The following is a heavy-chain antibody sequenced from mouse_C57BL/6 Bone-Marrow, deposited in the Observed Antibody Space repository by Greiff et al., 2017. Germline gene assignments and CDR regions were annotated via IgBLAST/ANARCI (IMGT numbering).Heavy chain of an antibody. CDR1: GYAFTNYL. V-gene: IGHV1-54*01. Sequence: VQLQQSGAELVRPGTSVKVSCKASGYAFTNYLIEWVKQRPGQGLEWIGVINPGSGGTNYNEKFKGKATLTADKSSSTAYMQLSSLTSEDSAVYFCARSYYGSSYYYFDDWGQGTTLAVSS. CDR3: ARSYYGSSYYYFDD. D-gene: IGHD1-1*01. J-gene: IGHJ2*01. CDR2: INPGSGGT.